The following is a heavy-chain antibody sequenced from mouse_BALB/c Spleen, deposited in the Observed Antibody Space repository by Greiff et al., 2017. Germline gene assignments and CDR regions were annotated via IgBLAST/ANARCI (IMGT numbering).Heavy chain of an antibody. CDR2: INPGSGGT. D-gene: IGHD1-2*01. CDR3: ARWGTTTALAY. J-gene: IGHJ3*01. V-gene: IGHV1-54*01. CDR1: GYAFTNYL. Sequence: VQLQQSGAELVRPGTSVKVSCKASGYAFTNYLIEWVKQRPGQGLEWIGVINPGSGGTNYNEKFKGKATLTADKSSSTAYMQLSSLTSDDSAVYFCARWGTTTALAYWGQGTLVTVSA.